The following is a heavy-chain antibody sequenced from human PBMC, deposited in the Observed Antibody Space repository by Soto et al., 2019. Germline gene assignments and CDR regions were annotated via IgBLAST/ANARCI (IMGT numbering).Heavy chain of an antibody. D-gene: IGHD2-21*02. V-gene: IGHV3-23*01. CDR1: GFTFSNYA. Sequence: EVPLLESGGGMAQPGGSLRLSCAASGFTFSNYAMSWVRQAPGKGLEWVSVIRQTTGKTHYADSVMGRFTISRDNSNNPLYLQMNSLRAEDTARYYCARSYCNGGYCYVYFDSWGQGTLVAVSS. CDR2: IRQTTGKT. J-gene: IGHJ4*02. CDR3: ARSYCNGGYCYVYFDS.